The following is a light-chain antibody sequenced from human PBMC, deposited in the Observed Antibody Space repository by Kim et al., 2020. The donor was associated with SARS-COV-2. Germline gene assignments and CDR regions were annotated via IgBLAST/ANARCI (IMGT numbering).Light chain of an antibody. J-gene: IGKJ1*01. CDR3: QQTYSVPQT. Sequence: ATVGDRVTITCRASQSIVKYLSWYQQKPGKAPKALINDASRLQSGVPSRFSGSGSGTDFSLTINSLQPEDFATYFCQQTYSVPQTFGPGTKVDIK. CDR1: QSIVKY. CDR2: DAS. V-gene: IGKV1-39*01.